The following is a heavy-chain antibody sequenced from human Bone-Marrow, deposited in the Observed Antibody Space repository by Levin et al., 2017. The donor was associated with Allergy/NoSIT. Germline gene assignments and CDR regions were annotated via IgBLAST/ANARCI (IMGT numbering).Heavy chain of an antibody. CDR2: LYHSGAT. CDR1: GGSITSYY. D-gene: IGHD2-21*01. Sequence: PSETLSLTCSVSGGSITSYYWSWIRQAPGKGLEWIGYLYHSGATNHNPSLKSRVSISSDTAKNQFSLKLTSVTAADTAVYFCARMNDWSSNSFDYWGQGILVTVSS. CDR3: ARMNDWSSNSFDY. J-gene: IGHJ4*02. V-gene: IGHV4-4*08.